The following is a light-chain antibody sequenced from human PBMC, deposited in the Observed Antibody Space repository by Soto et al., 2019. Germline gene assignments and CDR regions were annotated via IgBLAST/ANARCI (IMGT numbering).Light chain of an antibody. CDR3: QQRHMWPIT. Sequence: EIVITKSPAALSVTPGESATLSCRASQSVSSYLAWYQQKPGQAPRLLIYDAYNRATGIPPRFSGSGSGTDFTLTISSLEPEDSAVYYCQQRHMWPITFGQGTRLEIK. V-gene: IGKV3-11*01. CDR1: QSVSSY. J-gene: IGKJ5*01. CDR2: DAY.